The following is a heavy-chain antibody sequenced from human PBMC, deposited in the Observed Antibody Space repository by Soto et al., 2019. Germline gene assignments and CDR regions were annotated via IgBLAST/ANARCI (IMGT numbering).Heavy chain of an antibody. Sequence: SETLSLTCTVSGGSISSDDYYWGWIRQPPGKGLEWIGSIYYSGSTYYNPSLKSRVTISVDTSKNHFSLKLTSVTAADTAVYYCARPGGSGWYYFDSWGQGSQLTVSS. CDR1: GGSISSDDYY. D-gene: IGHD6-13*01. CDR3: ARPGGSGWYYFDS. V-gene: IGHV4-39*02. J-gene: IGHJ4*02. CDR2: IYYSGST.